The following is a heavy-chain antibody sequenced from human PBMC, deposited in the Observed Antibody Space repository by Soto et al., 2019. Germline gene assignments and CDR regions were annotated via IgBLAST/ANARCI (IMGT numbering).Heavy chain of an antibody. CDR2: IIPILGIA. J-gene: IGHJ4*02. V-gene: IGHV1-69*08. Sequence: QVQLVQSGAEVTKPGSSVKVSCKASGGTFSSYTISWVRQAPGQGLEWMGRIIPILGIANYAQKFQGRVTITADKSTSTAYMELSSLRSEETAVYYCARDRLDDVTGTTEFDYWGQGTLVTVSS. CDR3: ARDRLDDVTGTTEFDY. D-gene: IGHD1-20*01. CDR1: GGTFSSYT.